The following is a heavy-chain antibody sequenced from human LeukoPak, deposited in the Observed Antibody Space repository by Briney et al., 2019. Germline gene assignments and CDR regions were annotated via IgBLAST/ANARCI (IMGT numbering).Heavy chain of an antibody. CDR3: VRGSVVVTAIPDY. CDR1: GFTFSRYW. V-gene: IGHV3-7*01. D-gene: IGHD2-21*02. J-gene: IGHJ4*02. CDR2: IKEDGSEN. Sequence: HPGGSLRLSCAASGFTFSRYWMTWVRQAPGEGLEWVANIKEDGSENSYVESVKGRFTISRDNAKNSLYLQLNSLRAEDTAVYYCVRGSVVVTAIPDYWGQGTLVTVSS.